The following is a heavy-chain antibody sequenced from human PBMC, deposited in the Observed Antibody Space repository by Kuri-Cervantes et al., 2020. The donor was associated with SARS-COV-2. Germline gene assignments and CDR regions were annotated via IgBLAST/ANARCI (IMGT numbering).Heavy chain of an antibody. CDR2: IYYSGST. J-gene: IGHJ4*02. CDR1: GGSISSYY. D-gene: IGHD3-3*01. V-gene: IGHV4-59*01. Sequence: SETLSLTCTVSGGSISSYYWSWIRQPPGKGLEWIGYIYYSGSTNYNPSLKSRVTISVDTSKNQFSLKLSSVTAADTAVYYCARETNGIWSGYSDYRGQGTLVTVSS. CDR3: ARETNGIWSGYSDY.